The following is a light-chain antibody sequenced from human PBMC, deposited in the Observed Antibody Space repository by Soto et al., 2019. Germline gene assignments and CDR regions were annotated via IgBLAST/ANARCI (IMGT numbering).Light chain of an antibody. Sequence: QSVLTQPPSVSGAPGQRVTISCTGSSSNIGAGYDVHWSQQLPGTAPKLLIYGNSNRPSGVPDRFSGSKSGTSASLAITGLQAEDEADYYCQSYDSSPSGSVFGGGTKVTVL. J-gene: IGLJ3*02. CDR2: GNS. CDR1: SSNIGAGYD. V-gene: IGLV1-40*01. CDR3: QSYDSSPSGSV.